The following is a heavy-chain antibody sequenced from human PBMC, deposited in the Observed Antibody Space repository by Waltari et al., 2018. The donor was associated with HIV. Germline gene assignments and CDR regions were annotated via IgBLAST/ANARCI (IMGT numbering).Heavy chain of an antibody. J-gene: IGHJ4*02. D-gene: IGHD3-10*02. V-gene: IGHV3-49*03. Sequence: EVQLVESGGCWVQPGRSLRLSCTDSGFTFGEYAMCWFRPAPGKGLEWVGFIRSKAYGGTTEYAASVKGRFTISRDDSKSIAYLQMNSLKTEDTAVYYCTSLYHVTIPPDYWGQGTLVTVSS. CDR2: IRSKAYGGTT. CDR1: GFTFGEYA. CDR3: TSLYHVTIPPDY.